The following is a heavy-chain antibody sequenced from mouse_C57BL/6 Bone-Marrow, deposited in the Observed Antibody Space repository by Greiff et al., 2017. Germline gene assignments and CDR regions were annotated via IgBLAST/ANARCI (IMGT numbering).Heavy chain of an antibody. CDR2: IHPNSGST. Sequence: QVQLQQPGAELVKPGASVKLSCKASGYTFTSYWMHWVKQRPGQGLEWIGMIHPNSGSTNYNEKFKSKATLTVDKSSSTAYMKLSSLTSEDSAVYYCARYYYGYDEGFAYWGQGTLVTVSA. CDR3: ARYYYGYDEGFAY. CDR1: GYTFTSYW. D-gene: IGHD2-2*01. J-gene: IGHJ3*01. V-gene: IGHV1-64*01.